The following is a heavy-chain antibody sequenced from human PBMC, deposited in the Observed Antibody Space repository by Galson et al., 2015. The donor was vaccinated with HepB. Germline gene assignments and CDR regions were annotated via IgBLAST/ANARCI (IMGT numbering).Heavy chain of an antibody. Sequence: SLRLSCAASGFTVSSNYMSWVRQAPGKGLEWVSVIYSGGSTYYADSVKGRFTISRDNSKNTLYLQMNSLRAEDTAVYYCARDPRHGSGSYYQVDYWGQGTLVTVSS. CDR1: GFTVSSNY. D-gene: IGHD3-10*01. CDR3: ARDPRHGSGSYYQVDY. J-gene: IGHJ4*02. V-gene: IGHV3-66*01. CDR2: IYSGGST.